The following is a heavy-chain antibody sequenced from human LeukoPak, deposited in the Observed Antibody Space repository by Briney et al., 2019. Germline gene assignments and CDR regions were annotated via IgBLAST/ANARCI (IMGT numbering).Heavy chain of an antibody. CDR3: AREPLVDSSGYPTLFDY. J-gene: IGHJ4*02. Sequence: SVKVSCKASGGTFSSYAISWVRQAPGQGLEWMGGIIPIFGTANYAQKFQGRVTITADESTSTAYMELSSLGSEDTAVYYCAREPLVDSSGYPTLFDYWGQGTLVTVSS. CDR2: IIPIFGTA. D-gene: IGHD3-22*01. CDR1: GGTFSSYA. V-gene: IGHV1-69*13.